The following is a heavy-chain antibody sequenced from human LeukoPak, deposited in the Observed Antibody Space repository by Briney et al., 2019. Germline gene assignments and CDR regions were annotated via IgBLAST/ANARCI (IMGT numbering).Heavy chain of an antibody. D-gene: IGHD6-13*01. V-gene: IGHV1-46*01. CDR2: INPSGGST. CDR1: GYTFTSYY. J-gene: IGHJ4*02. CDR3: ARSPATSYSNYWYQTDF. Sequence: ASVKVSCKASGYTFTSYYMHWVRQAPGQGLEWMGIINPSGGSTSYAQKFQGRVTMTRDMSTSTVYMELSSLRSEDTAVYYCARSPATSYSNYWYQTDFWGQGTLVTVSS.